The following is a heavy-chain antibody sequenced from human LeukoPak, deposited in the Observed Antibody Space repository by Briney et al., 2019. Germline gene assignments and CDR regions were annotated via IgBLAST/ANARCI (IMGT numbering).Heavy chain of an antibody. CDR3: ASRQIVVVPAATGHAFDI. V-gene: IGHV4-39*01. D-gene: IGHD2-2*01. J-gene: IGHJ3*02. Sequence: PSETLSLTCTVSGGSISSSSYYWGWIRQPPGKGLEWIGSIYYSGSTYYNPSLKSRVTISVDTSKDQFSLKLSSVTAADTAVYYCASRQIVVVPAATGHAFDIWGQGTVVTVS. CDR2: IYYSGST. CDR1: GGSISSSSYY.